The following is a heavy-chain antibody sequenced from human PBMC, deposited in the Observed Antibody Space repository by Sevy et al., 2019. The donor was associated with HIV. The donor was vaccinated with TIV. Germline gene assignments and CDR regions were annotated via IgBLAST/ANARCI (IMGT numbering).Heavy chain of an antibody. CDR1: GFTFSTYA. CDR3: ARDPLFYSGPGIHYRFYYGMDV. D-gene: IGHD3-10*01. V-gene: IGHV3-33*01. Sequence: GGSLRLSCAASGFTFSTYAMHWVRQAPGKGLEWVAVILYDGTEKYYADSVKGQFTVSRDNSKNTLYLQMNSLRVEDTAVYYCARDPLFYSGPGIHYRFYYGMDVWGQGTTVTVSS. J-gene: IGHJ6*02. CDR2: ILYDGTEK.